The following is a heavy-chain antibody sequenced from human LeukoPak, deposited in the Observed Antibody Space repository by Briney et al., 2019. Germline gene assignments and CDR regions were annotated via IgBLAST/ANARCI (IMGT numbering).Heavy chain of an antibody. V-gene: IGHV1-2*02. CDR1: GYTFTGYY. CDR2: INPNSGGT. Sequence: ASVKVSCKASGYTFTGYYMHWVRQAPGQGLEWMGWINPNSGGTNYAQKFQGRVTMTRDTSISTAYMELSSLRSEDTAVYYCAAASGAIVGAPDYWGQGTLVTVSS. D-gene: IGHD1-26*01. CDR3: AAASGAIVGAPDY. J-gene: IGHJ4*02.